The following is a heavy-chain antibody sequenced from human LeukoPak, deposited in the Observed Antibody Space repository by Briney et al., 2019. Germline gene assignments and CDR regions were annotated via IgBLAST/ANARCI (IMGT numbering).Heavy chain of an antibody. D-gene: IGHD3-10*01. Sequence: ASVKVSFKASGYTFTSYAMNWVRQAPGQGLEWMGWINTNTGNPTYAQGFTGRFVFSLDTSVSTAYLQISSLKAEDTAVYYCARGLGLLWFGGVNGDYWGQGTLVTVSS. J-gene: IGHJ4*02. CDR1: GYTFTSYA. V-gene: IGHV7-4-1*02. CDR3: ARGLGLLWFGGVNGDY. CDR2: INTNTGNP.